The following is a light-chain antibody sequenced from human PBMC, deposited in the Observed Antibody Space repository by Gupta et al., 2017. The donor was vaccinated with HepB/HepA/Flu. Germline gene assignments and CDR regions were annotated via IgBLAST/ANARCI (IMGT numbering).Light chain of an antibody. CDR1: QGVRIY. CDR3: QQLNSYPIT. CDR2: SAT. Sequence: DILLTQSPSLLSASVGDRVTITCRASQGVRIYLAWYQQKPGKAPKLLISSATSLQNGVPSRFSGSGSGTEFTLTISSLQPEDFAIYYCQQLNSYPITFGQGTPVEI. J-gene: IGKJ5*01. V-gene: IGKV1-9*01.